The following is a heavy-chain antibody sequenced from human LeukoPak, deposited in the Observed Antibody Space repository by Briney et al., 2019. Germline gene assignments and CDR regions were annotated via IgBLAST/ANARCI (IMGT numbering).Heavy chain of an antibody. CDR3: AKDLPDYGDYIEGY. V-gene: IGHV3-23*01. J-gene: IGHJ4*02. Sequence: PGGSLRLSCAASGFTFSRFAMSWVRQAPGKGLEWVSTISGSGSSINYADSVKGRFTFSRDSSKNTLYLQMNSLRAEDTAVYYCAKDLPDYGDYIEGYWGQGTLVTVSS. CDR2: ISGSGSSI. D-gene: IGHD4-17*01. CDR1: GFTFSRFA.